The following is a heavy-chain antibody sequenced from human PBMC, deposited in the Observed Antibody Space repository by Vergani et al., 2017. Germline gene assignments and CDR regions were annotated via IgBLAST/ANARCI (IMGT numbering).Heavy chain of an antibody. V-gene: IGHV4-34*01. J-gene: IGHJ6*02. D-gene: IGHD5-18*01. CDR1: GGSFSGYY. Sequence: QVQLQQWGAGLLKPSETLSLTCAVYGGSFSGYYWSWIRQPPGKGLEWIGEINHSGSTNYNPSLKSRVTISVDTSKNQFSLKLSSVTAADTAVYYCARALDTAMVTAGGYGMDVWGQGTTVTVSS. CDR3: ARALDTAMVTAGGYGMDV. CDR2: INHSGST.